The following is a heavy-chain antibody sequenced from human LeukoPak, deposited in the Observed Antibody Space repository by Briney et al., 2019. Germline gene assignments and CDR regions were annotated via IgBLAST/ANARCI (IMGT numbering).Heavy chain of an antibody. CDR2: IYHSGST. J-gene: IGHJ4*02. CDR1: GGSISSSNW. Sequence: PSETLSLTCAVSGGSISSSNWWNWVRQPPGKGLEWIGEIYHSGSTNYNPSLKSRVTISVDKSKNQFSLKLSSVTAADTAVYYCARRHVEYSSSSDPYYFDYWGQGTLVTVSS. D-gene: IGHD6-6*01. V-gene: IGHV4-4*02. CDR3: ARRHVEYSSSSDPYYFDY.